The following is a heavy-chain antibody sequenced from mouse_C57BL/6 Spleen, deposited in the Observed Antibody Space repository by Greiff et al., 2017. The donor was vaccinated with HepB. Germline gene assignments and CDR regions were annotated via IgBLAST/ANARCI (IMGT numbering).Heavy chain of an antibody. CDR2: ISDGGSYT. J-gene: IGHJ3*01. CDR3: AREGSDYDLAY. D-gene: IGHD2-4*01. CDR1: GFTFSSYA. V-gene: IGHV5-4*01. Sequence: DVKLVESGGGLVKPGGSLKLSCAASGFTFSSYAMSWVRQTPEKRLEWVATISDGGSYTYYPDNVKGRFTISRDNAKNNLYRQMSHLKSEDTAMYYLAREGSDYDLAYWGQGTLVTVSA.